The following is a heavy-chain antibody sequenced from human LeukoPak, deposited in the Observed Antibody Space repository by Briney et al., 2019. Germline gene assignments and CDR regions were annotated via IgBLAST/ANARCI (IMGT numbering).Heavy chain of an antibody. Sequence: PGGSLRLSCAASGFTFSSYWMHWVRQAPGKGLVWVSRINSDGSTTTYADSVKGRFTISRDNAKNTLYLQMNSLRAEDTAVYFCAREGRIAYSSGWLYYFDYWGQGTLVTVSS. V-gene: IGHV3-74*01. CDR2: INSDGSTT. CDR3: AREGRIAYSSGWLYYFDY. J-gene: IGHJ4*02. CDR1: GFTFSSYW. D-gene: IGHD6-13*01.